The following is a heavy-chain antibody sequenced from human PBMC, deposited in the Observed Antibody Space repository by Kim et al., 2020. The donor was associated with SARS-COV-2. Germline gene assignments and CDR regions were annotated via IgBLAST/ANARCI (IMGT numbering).Heavy chain of an antibody. CDR1: GGSISSSSYY. CDR3: ARHKGNTIFGVVIIDAFDI. D-gene: IGHD3-3*01. J-gene: IGHJ3*02. Sequence: SETLSLTCTVSGGSISSSSYYWGWIRQPPGKGLEWIGSIYYSGSTYYNPSLKSRVTISVDTSENQFSLKLSSVTAADTAVYYCARHKGNTIFGVVIIDAFDIWGQGTMVTVSS. CDR2: IYYSGST. V-gene: IGHV4-39*01.